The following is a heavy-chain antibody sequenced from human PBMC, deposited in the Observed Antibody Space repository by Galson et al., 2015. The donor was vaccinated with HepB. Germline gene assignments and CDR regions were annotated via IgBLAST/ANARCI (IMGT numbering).Heavy chain of an antibody. V-gene: IGHV5-51*01. J-gene: IGHJ5*02. D-gene: IGHD6-6*01. CDR2: IYPGDSDT. CDR3: ASTYSAGLGSSSSNWFDP. Sequence: QSGAEVKKPGESLKISCKGSGYSFTSYWIGWVRQMPGKGLEWMGIIYPGDSDTRYSPSFQGQVTISADKSISTAYLQWSSLKASDTAMYYCASTYSAGLGSSSSNWFDPWGQGTLVTVSS. CDR1: GYSFTSYW.